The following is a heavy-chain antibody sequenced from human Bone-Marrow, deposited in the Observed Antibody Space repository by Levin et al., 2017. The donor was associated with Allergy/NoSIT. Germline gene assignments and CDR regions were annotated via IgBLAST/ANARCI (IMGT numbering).Heavy chain of an antibody. CDR3: ATLRYCSGTSCHAFDN. CDR1: GYSFTGSW. J-gene: IGHJ4*02. V-gene: IGHV5-51*01. D-gene: IGHD2-2*01. CDR2: IYPGDSDT. Sequence: GGSLRLSCKASGYSFTGSWIGWVRQMPGNGLEWMGLIYPGDSDTRYSPSFQGQVTISADKSITTAYLQWSSLKASDSAIYFCATLRYCSGTSCHAFDNWGQGTLVTVSS.